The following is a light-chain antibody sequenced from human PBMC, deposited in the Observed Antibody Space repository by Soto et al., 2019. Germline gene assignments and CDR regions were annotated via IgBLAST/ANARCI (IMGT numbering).Light chain of an antibody. Sequence: EIVLTQSPGTLSLSPGESATLSCRASQSIGSTYLAWYQQRPGQVPRLLISGTSTRATGIPDRFTGSGSGTDFTLTISRLQPEDFAVYYCQHYDSSPRTFGQGTKVDIK. CDR2: GTS. CDR1: QSIGSTY. J-gene: IGKJ1*01. CDR3: QHYDSSPRT. V-gene: IGKV3-20*01.